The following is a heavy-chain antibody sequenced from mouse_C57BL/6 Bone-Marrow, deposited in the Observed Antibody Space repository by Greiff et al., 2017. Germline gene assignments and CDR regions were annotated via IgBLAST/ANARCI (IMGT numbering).Heavy chain of an antibody. J-gene: IGHJ4*01. CDR3: SPSDRPMDY. CDR2: IYPGDGDT. CDR1: GYAFSSSW. V-gene: IGHV1-82*01. Sequence: QVQLKESGPELVKPGASVKISCKASGYAFSSSWMNWVKQRPGKGLEWIGRIYPGDGDTNYNGKFKGNATLTADKSSSTAYMQLSSLTSEVSAVYCCSPSDRPMDYWGQGTSVTVSS.